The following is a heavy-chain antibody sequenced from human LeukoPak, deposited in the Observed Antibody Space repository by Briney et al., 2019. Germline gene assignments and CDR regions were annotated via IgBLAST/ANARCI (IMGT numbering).Heavy chain of an antibody. CDR2: ISGSGGST. CDR1: GFTFSSYA. CDR3: AKDRARGGFGELLLDY. J-gene: IGHJ4*02. Sequence: GGSLRLSCAASGFTFSSYAMSWVRQAPGKGLEWVSAISGSGGSTYYADSVKGRFTISRDNSKNTLYLQMNSLRAEDTAVYYCAKDRARGGFGELLLDYWGQGTLVTVPS. V-gene: IGHV3-23*01. D-gene: IGHD3-10*01.